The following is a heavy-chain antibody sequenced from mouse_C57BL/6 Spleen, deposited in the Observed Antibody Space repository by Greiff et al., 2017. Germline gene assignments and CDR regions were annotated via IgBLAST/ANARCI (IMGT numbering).Heavy chain of an antibody. CDR1: GFTFSDYY. CDR3: ARVGGLLPFDY. D-gene: IGHD2-3*01. J-gene: IGHJ2*01. CDR2: INYDGSST. V-gene: IGHV5-16*01. Sequence: EVQRVESEGGLVQPGSSMKLSCTASGFTFSDYYMAWVRQVPEKGLEWVANINYDGSSTYYLDSLKSRFIISRDNAKNILYLQMSSLKSEDTATYYCARVGGLLPFDYWGQGTTLTVSS.